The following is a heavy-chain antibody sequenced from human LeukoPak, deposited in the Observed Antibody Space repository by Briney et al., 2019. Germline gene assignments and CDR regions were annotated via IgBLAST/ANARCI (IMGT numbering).Heavy chain of an antibody. V-gene: IGHV3-30*02. Sequence: GGSLRLSCAASGFTFSSYWMSWVRQAPGKGLEWEAFIRYDGSNYYYADSVKGRFTISRDNSKNTLYLQMNSLRTEDTAVYYCATVSYGSGSYPHPFDPWGQGTLVSVSS. CDR1: GFTFSSYW. J-gene: IGHJ5*02. D-gene: IGHD3-10*01. CDR2: IRYDGSNY. CDR3: ATVSYGSGSYPHPFDP.